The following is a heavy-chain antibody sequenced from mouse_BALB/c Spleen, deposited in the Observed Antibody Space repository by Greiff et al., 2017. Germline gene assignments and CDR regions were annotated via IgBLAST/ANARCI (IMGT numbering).Heavy chain of an antibody. V-gene: IGHV14-1*02. CDR2: IDPENGNT. CDR1: GFNIKDYY. Sequence: EVKLLESGAELVRPGALVKLSCKASGFNIKDYYMHWVKQRPEQGLEWIGWIDPENGNTIYDPKFQGKASITADTSSNTAYLQLSSLTSEDTAVYYCASYYDYDGGFAYWGQGTLVTVSA. J-gene: IGHJ3*01. D-gene: IGHD2-4*01. CDR3: ASYYDYDGGFAY.